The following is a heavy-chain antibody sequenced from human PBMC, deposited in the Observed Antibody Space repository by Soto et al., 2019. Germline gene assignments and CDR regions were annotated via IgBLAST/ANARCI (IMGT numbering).Heavy chain of an antibody. J-gene: IGHJ4*02. CDR2: FNPNSGDT. Sequence: QVQLVHSEAEVKKPGASVKVSCKASGYTFTAYSMHWVRQAPGQGLEWVGWFNPNSGDTIYAQKFQGRVTLTRDTSIGTAYMELYSLTSDDTAVYYCAREASAVISLASWGQGTLVTVSS. CDR3: AREASAVISLAS. D-gene: IGHD6-19*01. V-gene: IGHV1-2*02. CDR1: GYTFTAYS.